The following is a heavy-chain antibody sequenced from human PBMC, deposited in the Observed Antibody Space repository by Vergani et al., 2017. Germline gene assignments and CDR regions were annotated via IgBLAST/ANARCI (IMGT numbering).Heavy chain of an antibody. CDR1: GYTFTSYA. CDR2: IIPIFGTA. CDR3: ASRDITIFGVVIIRGYYYYGMDV. D-gene: IGHD3-3*01. J-gene: IGHJ6*02. Sequence: QVQLVQSGAEVKKPGASVKVSCKASGYTFTSYAISWVRQAPGQGLEWMRGIIPIFGTATYAQKFQGRVTITADESTSTAYMELSSLRSEDTAVYYCASRDITIFGVVIIRGYYYYGMDVWGQGTTVTVSS. V-gene: IGHV1-69*13.